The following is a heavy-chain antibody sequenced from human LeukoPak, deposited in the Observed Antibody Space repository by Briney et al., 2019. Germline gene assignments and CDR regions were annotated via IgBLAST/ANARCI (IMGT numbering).Heavy chain of an antibody. Sequence: GESLKISCKGSGYSFRQMPGKGLEWVGRIDPSDSYTNYSPSFQGHVTISADKSISTAYLQWSSLKASDTAMYYCARLCGTSFLGAWFDPWGQGTLVTVSS. CDR2: IDPSDSYT. D-gene: IGHD3-16*01. CDR1: GYSF. J-gene: IGHJ5*02. V-gene: IGHV5-10-1*01. CDR3: ARLCGTSFLGAWFDP.